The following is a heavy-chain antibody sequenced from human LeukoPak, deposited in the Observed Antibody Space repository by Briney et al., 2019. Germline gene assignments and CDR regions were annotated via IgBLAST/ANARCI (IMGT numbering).Heavy chain of an antibody. J-gene: IGHJ4*02. V-gene: IGHV3-64D*06. Sequence: GGSLRLSCSASGFTFSSYAMHWVRQAPGKGLEYVSAISSNGGSTYYADPVKGRFTISRDNSKNTLYLQMSSLRAEDTAVYYCVKGLDIVATITRTNDYWGRGTLVTVSS. CDR2: ISSNGGST. CDR3: VKGLDIVATITRTNDY. CDR1: GFTFSSYA. D-gene: IGHD5-12*01.